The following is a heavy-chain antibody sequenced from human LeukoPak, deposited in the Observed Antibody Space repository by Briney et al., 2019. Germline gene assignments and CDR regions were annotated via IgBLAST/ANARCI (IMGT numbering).Heavy chain of an antibody. CDR1: GFTFDDYT. CDR2: ISWDGGST. CDR3: AKDNDFWSGQYYYYGMDV. D-gene: IGHD3-3*01. V-gene: IGHV3-43*01. J-gene: IGHJ6*02. Sequence: PGGSLRLSCAASGFTFDDYTMHWVRQAPGKGLEWVSLISWDGGSTYYADSVKGRFTISRDNSKNSLYLQMNSLRTEDTALYYCAKDNDFWSGQYYYYGMDVWGQGTTVTVSS.